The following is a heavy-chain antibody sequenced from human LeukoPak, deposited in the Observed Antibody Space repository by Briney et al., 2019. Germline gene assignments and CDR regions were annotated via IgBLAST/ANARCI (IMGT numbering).Heavy chain of an antibody. CDR2: INHSGRT. D-gene: IGHD4-17*01. V-gene: IGHV4-34*01. CDR3: ARHGDYVGSDY. Sequence: PSETLSLTCGVYGGSLSGYYWSWIRQPPGKGLEWIGEINHSGRTNYNPSLKSRVAISVDTSKNQFSLKLTSVTAADMAVYYCARHGDYVGSDYWGQGTLVTVSS. CDR1: GGSLSGYY. J-gene: IGHJ4*02.